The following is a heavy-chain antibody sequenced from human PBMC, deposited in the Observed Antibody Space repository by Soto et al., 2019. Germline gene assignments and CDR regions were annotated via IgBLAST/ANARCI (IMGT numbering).Heavy chain of an antibody. CDR1: GFTFSSYA. CDR3: VNPQEDSSSWYNYFDY. J-gene: IGHJ4*02. V-gene: IGHV3-64D*09. Sequence: GGSLRLSCSASGFTFSSYAMHWVRQAPGKGLEYVSAISSNGGSTYYADSVKGRFTISRDNSKNTLYLQMSSLRAEDTAVYYCVNPQEDSSSWYNYFDYWGQGTLVTVSS. CDR2: ISSNGGST. D-gene: IGHD6-13*01.